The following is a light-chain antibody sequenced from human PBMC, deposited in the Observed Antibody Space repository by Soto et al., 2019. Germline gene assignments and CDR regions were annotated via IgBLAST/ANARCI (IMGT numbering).Light chain of an antibody. CDR3: SSYTSSATLI. V-gene: IGLV2-14*01. CDR2: GVS. J-gene: IGLJ2*01. CDR1: SSDIGVYHY. Sequence: QSALAQPASVSGSPGQSITISCTGTSSDIGVYHYVSWFQQHPGKAPKLIIYGVSYRPSGISNRFSGSQSGNTASLTISGLQAEDEADYYCSSYTSSATLIFGGGTKVTVL.